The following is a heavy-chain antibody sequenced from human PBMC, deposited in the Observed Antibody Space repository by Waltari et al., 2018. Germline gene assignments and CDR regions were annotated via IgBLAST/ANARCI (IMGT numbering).Heavy chain of an antibody. D-gene: IGHD3-10*01. Sequence: QMQLVESGGGVVQPGRSLRLSCATSGFTFSSYAMHWVRQAPGKGREWVSVIWYDGTKTYHAESGRGRFSISRDNFQSILYLQMDSLRAEDTAVYYCARVHGRVHYYGMDIWGQGTTVIVSS. J-gene: IGHJ6*02. CDR3: ARVHGRVHYYGMDI. CDR1: GFTFSSYA. CDR2: IWYDGTKT. V-gene: IGHV3-33*01.